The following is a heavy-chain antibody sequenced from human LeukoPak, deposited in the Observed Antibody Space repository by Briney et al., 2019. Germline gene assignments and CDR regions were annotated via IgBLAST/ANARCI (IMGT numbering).Heavy chain of an antibody. CDR3: ARDRYGSGATAFDY. CDR1: GGSFSGYY. CDR2: INHSGST. Sequence: SETLSLTCAVYGGSFSGYYWSWIRQPPGKGLEWIGEINHSGSTYYNPSLKSRVTISVDTSKNQFSLKLSSVTAADTAVYYCARDRYGSGATAFDYWGQGTLVTVSS. V-gene: IGHV4-34*01. J-gene: IGHJ4*02. D-gene: IGHD3-10*01.